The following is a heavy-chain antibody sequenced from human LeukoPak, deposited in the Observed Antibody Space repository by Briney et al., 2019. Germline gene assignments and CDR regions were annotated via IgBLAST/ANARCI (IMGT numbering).Heavy chain of an antibody. CDR1: GGSFSGYY. J-gene: IGHJ4*02. Sequence: PSETLSLTCAVYGGSFSGYYWSWIRQPPGKGLEWIGEINHSGSTNYNPSLKSRVTISVDASKNQLSLRLSSVTAADTAVYYCARHGSTDYFDYWGQGTLVTVSS. CDR2: INHSGST. V-gene: IGHV4-34*01. CDR3: ARHGSTDYFDY. D-gene: IGHD2-2*03.